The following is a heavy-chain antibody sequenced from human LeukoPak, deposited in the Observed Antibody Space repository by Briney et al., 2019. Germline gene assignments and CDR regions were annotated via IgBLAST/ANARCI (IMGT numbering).Heavy chain of an antibody. CDR3: ARVGSSGWTDY. Sequence: PSETLSLTCTGSGGSISSYYWSWIRQPPGKGLEWIGYIYYSGSTNYNPSLKSRVTISVDTSKNQFSLKLSSVTAADTAVYYCARVGSSGWTDYWGQGTLVTVSS. CDR1: GGSISSYY. D-gene: IGHD6-19*01. J-gene: IGHJ4*02. CDR2: IYYSGST. V-gene: IGHV4-59*01.